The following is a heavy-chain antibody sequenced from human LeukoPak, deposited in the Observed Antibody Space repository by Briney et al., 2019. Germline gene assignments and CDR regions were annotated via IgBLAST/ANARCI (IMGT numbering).Heavy chain of an antibody. J-gene: IGHJ4*02. CDR1: GFTFSSYW. Sequence: GGSLRLSCAASGFTFSSYWMHWVRQAPGKGLVWVSRINSDGSSTSYADSVKGRFTISRDNAKNTLCLQMNSLRAEDTAVYYCARESSSWYETIDYWGQGTLVTVSS. D-gene: IGHD6-13*01. V-gene: IGHV3-74*01. CDR3: ARESSSWYETIDY. CDR2: INSDGSST.